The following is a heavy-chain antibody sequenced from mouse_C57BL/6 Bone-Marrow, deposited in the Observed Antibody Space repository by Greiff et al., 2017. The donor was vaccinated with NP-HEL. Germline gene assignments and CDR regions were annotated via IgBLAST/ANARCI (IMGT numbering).Heavy chain of an antibody. V-gene: IGHV5-6*01. D-gene: IGHD1-1*01. CDR2: ISSGGSYT. Sequence: EVKLVESGGDLVKPGGSLKLSCAASGFTFSSYGMSWVRQTPDKRLEWVATISSGGSYTYYPDSVKGRFTISRDNAKNTLYLQMSSLKSEDTAMYYCARHSTTVAIDYWGQGTTLTVSS. CDR3: ARHSTTVAIDY. J-gene: IGHJ2*01. CDR1: GFTFSSYG.